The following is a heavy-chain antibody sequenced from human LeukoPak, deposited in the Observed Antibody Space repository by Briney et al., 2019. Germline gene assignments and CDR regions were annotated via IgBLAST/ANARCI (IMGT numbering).Heavy chain of an antibody. CDR2: INRDGSTT. CDR3: AKDRGELLYYFDY. CDR1: GFTFSNYW. J-gene: IGHJ4*02. Sequence: GGSLRLSCAASGFTFSNYWVHWVRQAPGKGLVWVSRINRDGSTTKYADSVKGRFTISRDNAKNSLYLQMNSLRAEDTALYYCAKDRGELLYYFDYWGQGTLVTVSS. D-gene: IGHD1-26*01. V-gene: IGHV3-74*03.